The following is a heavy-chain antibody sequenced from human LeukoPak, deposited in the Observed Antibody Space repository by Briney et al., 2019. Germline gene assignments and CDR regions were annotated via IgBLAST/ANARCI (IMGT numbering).Heavy chain of an antibody. D-gene: IGHD2-15*01. Sequence: GGSLRLSCAASTPYWMSWVRQAPGQGLEWVANIKQDGGEKYYVDSVKGRFTISRDNAKNSLYLQMNSLRVEDTAVYYCASGRDSRWFADWGQGTLVTVSS. V-gene: IGHV3-7*01. CDR1: TPYW. CDR2: IKQDGGEK. J-gene: IGHJ4*02. CDR3: ASGRDSRWFAD.